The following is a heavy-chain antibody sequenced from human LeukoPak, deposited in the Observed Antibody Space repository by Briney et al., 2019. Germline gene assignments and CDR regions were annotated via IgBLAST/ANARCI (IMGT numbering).Heavy chain of an antibody. V-gene: IGHV1-46*01. J-gene: IGHJ4*02. CDR3: AEDERNWNYNLASQTYD. CDR1: GYTFTTYY. CDR2: INPSGGST. Sequence: GASVKVSCKASGYTFTTYYMHWVRQAPGQGLEWMGIINPSGGSTNYAQKFQGRVTVTRDMSTSTVYMELSSLRSEDTAVYYCAEDERNWNYNLASQTYDWGQGTLVTVSS. D-gene: IGHD1-7*01.